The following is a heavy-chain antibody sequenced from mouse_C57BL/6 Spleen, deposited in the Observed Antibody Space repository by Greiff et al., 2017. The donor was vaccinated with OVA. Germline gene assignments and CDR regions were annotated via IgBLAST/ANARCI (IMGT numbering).Heavy chain of an antibody. V-gene: IGHV5-17*01. CDR3: ARTTVVAPMDY. CDR1: GFTFSDYG. Sequence: EVMLVESGGGLVKPGGSLKLSCAASGFTFSDYGMHWVRQAPEKGLEWVAYISSGSSTIYYADTVKGRFTISRDNAKNTLFLQMTSLRSEDTAMYYCARTTVVAPMDYWGQGTSVTVSS. CDR2: ISSGSSTI. J-gene: IGHJ4*01. D-gene: IGHD1-1*01.